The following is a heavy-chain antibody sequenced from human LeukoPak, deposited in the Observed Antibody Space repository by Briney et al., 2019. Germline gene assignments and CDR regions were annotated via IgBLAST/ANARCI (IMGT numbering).Heavy chain of an antibody. V-gene: IGHV4-59*08. CDR2: IYYSGST. CDR3: SRTSIAAAATYFDY. CDR1: GGSLSSYY. D-gene: IGHD6-13*01. J-gene: IGHJ4*02. Sequence: SETLSLTCTVSGGSLSSYYWSGIRQPPGKGLEWIGYIYYSGSTNYNPSLKSRVTISVDTSKNQFSLKLSSVTAADTAVYYCSRTSIAAAATYFDYWGQGTLVTVSS.